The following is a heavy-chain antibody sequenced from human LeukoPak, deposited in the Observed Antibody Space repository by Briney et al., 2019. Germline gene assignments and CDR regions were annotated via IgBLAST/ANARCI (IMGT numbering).Heavy chain of an antibody. Sequence: GGSLRLSFAASGFTFSSYGMSWVRQAPGKGLEWVSAISGSGGSTYYADSVKGRFTISRDNSKNTLYLQMNSLRAEDTAVYYCAKAEPYSYDIDYWGQGTLVTVSS. CDR2: ISGSGGST. J-gene: IGHJ4*02. CDR3: AKAEPYSYDIDY. CDR1: GFTFSSYG. V-gene: IGHV3-23*01. D-gene: IGHD5-18*01.